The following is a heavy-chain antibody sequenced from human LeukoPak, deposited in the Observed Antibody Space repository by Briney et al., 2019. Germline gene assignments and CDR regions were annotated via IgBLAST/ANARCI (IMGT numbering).Heavy chain of an antibody. CDR1: GFTFSDSA. J-gene: IGHJ6*03. V-gene: IGHV3-73*01. CDR2: IRSKANSYAT. CDR3: ARDHNYYYYMDV. D-gene: IGHD1-14*01. Sequence: GGSLRLSCAASGFTFSDSAMHWVRQASGKGLEWVGRIRSKANSYATAYAASVKGRFTISRDDSKNTAYLQMNSLKTEDAAVYYCARDHNYYYYMDVWGKGTTVTVSS.